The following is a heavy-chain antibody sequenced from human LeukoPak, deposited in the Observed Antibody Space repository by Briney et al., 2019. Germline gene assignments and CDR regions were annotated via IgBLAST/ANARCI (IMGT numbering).Heavy chain of an antibody. V-gene: IGHV3-30-3*01. CDR2: ISYDGSNK. J-gene: IGHJ4*02. Sequence: GGSLRLSCAASGITLSSYAMHWVRQAPGKGLEWVAVISYDGSNKYYADSVKGRFTISRDNSKNTLYLQMNSLRAEDTAVYFCARDARYYDILTGYPLFDYWGQGTLVTVSS. CDR1: GITLSSYA. CDR3: ARDARYYDILTGYPLFDY. D-gene: IGHD3-9*01.